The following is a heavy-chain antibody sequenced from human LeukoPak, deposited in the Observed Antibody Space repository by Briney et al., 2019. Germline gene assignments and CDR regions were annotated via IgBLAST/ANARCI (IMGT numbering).Heavy chain of an antibody. V-gene: IGHV4-39*01. Sequence: SETLSLTCTVSGGSISSSSYYWGWIRQPPGKGLEWIGSIYYSGSTYYNPSLKSRVTISVDTSKNQFSLKLSSVTAADTAVYYCARLALGYCSSTSCYRGGDYWGQGTLVTVSS. CDR2: IYYSGST. J-gene: IGHJ4*02. D-gene: IGHD2-2*01. CDR3: ARLALGYCSSTSCYRGGDY. CDR1: GGSISSSSYY.